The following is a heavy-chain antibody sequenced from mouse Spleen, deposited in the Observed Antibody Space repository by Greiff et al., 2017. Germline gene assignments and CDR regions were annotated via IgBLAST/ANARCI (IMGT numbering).Heavy chain of an antibody. D-gene: IGHD2-14*01. V-gene: IGHV1-63*02. CDR2: IYPGGGYT. Sequence: VKLMESGAELVRPGTSVKISCKASGYTFTNYWLGWVKQRPGHGLEWIGDIYPGGGYTNYNEKFKGKATLTADTSSSTAYMQLSSLTSEDSAVYFCARYYRDLYAMDYWGQGTSVTVSS. CDR1: GYTFTNYW. J-gene: IGHJ4*01. CDR3: ARYYRDLYAMDY.